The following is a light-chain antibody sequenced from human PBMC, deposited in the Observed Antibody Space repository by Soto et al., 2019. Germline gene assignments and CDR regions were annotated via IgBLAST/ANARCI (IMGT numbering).Light chain of an antibody. CDR1: QTVSSNY. V-gene: IGKV3-20*01. CDR2: GAS. CDR3: QQYTGPPTT. Sequence: EIILTQSPDTLSLSPGERATLSCRASQTVSSNYLAWCQQRPGQAPRLLIYGASTRAAGIPDRFSGSGSGTDFPLTIPRLEPEDSAVYFCQQYTGPPTTFGQGTRLESK. J-gene: IGKJ5*01.